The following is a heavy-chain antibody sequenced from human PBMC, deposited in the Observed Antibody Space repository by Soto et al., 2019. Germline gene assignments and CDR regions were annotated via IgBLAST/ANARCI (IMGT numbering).Heavy chain of an antibody. CDR2: ISSSSSYI. J-gene: IGHJ4*02. CDR1: GFTFSSYS. D-gene: IGHD3-22*01. Sequence: EVQLVESGGGLVKPGGSLRLSCAASGFTFSSYSMNWVRQAPGKGLEWVSSISSSSSYIYYADSVKGRFTISRDNAKNSLYLQMNTLRAEDTAAYYCASESTYDYDSSGYFDYWGPGTLVTVSP. V-gene: IGHV3-21*01. CDR3: ASESTYDYDSSGYFDY.